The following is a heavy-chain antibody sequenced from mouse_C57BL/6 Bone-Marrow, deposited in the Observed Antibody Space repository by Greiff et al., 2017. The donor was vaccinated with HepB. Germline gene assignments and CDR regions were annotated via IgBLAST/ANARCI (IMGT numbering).Heavy chain of an antibody. J-gene: IGHJ2*01. CDR3: AREGDQGY. CDR1: GFTFSSYA. D-gene: IGHD3-3*01. CDR2: ISDGGSYT. Sequence: DVMLVESGGGLVKPGGSLKLSCAASGFTFSSYAMSWVRQTPEKRLEWVATISDGGSYTYYPDNVKGRFTISRDNAKNNLYLQMSHLKSEDTAMYYCAREGDQGYWGQGTTLTVSS. V-gene: IGHV5-4*01.